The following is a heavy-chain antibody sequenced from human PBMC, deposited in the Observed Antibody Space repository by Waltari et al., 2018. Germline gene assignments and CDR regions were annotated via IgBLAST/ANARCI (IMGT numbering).Heavy chain of an antibody. CDR2: VDPEDGET. CDR3: LIRPGEQLVLRAQQSDAFDI. D-gene: IGHD6-6*01. J-gene: IGHJ3*02. CDR1: GYTFTDYY. V-gene: IGHV1-69-2*01. Sequence: EVQLVQSGAEVKKPGATVKISCKVSGYTFTDYYMHWVQQAPGKGLEWMGLVDPEDGETIYAEKFQGRVTITADTSTDTAYMELSSLRSEDTAVYYCLIRPGEQLVLRAQQSDAFDIWGQGTMVTVSS.